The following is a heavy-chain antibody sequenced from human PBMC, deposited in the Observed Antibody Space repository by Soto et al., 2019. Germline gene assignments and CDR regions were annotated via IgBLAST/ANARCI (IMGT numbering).Heavy chain of an antibody. CDR2: IIPIFGTA. D-gene: IGHD3-22*01. V-gene: IGHV1-69*13. CDR1: GGTFSSYA. J-gene: IGHJ4*02. CDR3: ARGGTDSSGHDY. Sequence: SVKVSCKASGGTFSSYAISWVRQAPGQGLEWMGGIIPIFGTANYAQKFQGRVTITADESTSTAYMELSSLRSEDTAVYYCARGGTDSSGHDYWGQGTLVTVSS.